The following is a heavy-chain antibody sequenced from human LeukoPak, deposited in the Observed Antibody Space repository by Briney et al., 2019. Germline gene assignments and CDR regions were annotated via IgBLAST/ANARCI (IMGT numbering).Heavy chain of an antibody. CDR1: GFTFSSYG. J-gene: IGHJ6*02. CDR3: AKGQPYYGSGSPSYYYYGMDV. D-gene: IGHD3-10*01. CDR2: ISYDGSNK. Sequence: PGRSLRLSCAASGFTFSSYGMHWVRQALGKGLEWVAVISYDGSNKYYADSVKGRFTISRDNSKNTLYLQMNSLRAEDTAVYYCAKGQPYYGSGSPSYYYYGMDVWGQGTTVTVSS. V-gene: IGHV3-30*18.